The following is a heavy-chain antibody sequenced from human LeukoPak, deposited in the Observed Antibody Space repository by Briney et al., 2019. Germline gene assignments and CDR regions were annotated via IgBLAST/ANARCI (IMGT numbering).Heavy chain of an antibody. D-gene: IGHD6-25*01. Sequence: GMSLRLSCAASGFSFSNYWMHWVRQAPDKGLDWVAGISSDGNKEFYADSVKGRFIISRDNSKNTVFLQMNSLRGEDTAVYYCVRDFSGKWSLEYWGQGTLVTVSS. J-gene: IGHJ4*02. CDR3: VRDFSGKWSLEY. CDR1: GFSFSNYW. CDR2: ISSDGNKE. V-gene: IGHV3-30-3*01.